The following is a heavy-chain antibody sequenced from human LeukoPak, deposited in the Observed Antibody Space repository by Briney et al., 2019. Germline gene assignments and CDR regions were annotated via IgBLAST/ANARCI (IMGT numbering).Heavy chain of an antibody. CDR2: INAGNGYT. V-gene: IGHV1-3*03. Sequence: GASVKVSCKASGYTFTSYAMHWVRQAPGQRLEWMGWINAGNGYTKYSQEFQGRVTITRDTSASTAYMELSSLRSEDTAVYYCARGVETTVVTPQGYWGQGTLVTVSS. D-gene: IGHD4-23*01. CDR1: GYTFTSYA. J-gene: IGHJ4*02. CDR3: ARGVETTVVTPQGY.